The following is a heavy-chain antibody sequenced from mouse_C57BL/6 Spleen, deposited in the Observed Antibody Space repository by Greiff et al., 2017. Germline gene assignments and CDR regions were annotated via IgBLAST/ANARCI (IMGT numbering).Heavy chain of an antibody. Sequence: QVQLQQSGAELVRPGTSVKVSCKASGYAFTNYLIEWVKQRPGQGLEWIGVINPGSGGTNYTEKFKGKATLTADKSSSTAYMQLSSLTSEDSAVYFWATYDSNDEGYFDYWGQGTTLTVSS. J-gene: IGHJ2*01. CDR3: ATYDSNDEGYFDY. D-gene: IGHD2-5*01. CDR2: INPGSGGT. V-gene: IGHV1-54*01. CDR1: GYAFTNYL.